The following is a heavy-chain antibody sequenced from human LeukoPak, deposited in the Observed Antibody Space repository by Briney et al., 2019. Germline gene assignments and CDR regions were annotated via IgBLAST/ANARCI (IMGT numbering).Heavy chain of an antibody. Sequence: GGSLRLSCAASGFRFSGYSMNWVRQAPGKGLEWVSYISHTGSTMSYADSVKGRFTISRDNARNSLHLQMNSLRAEDTAVYYCAIPPLSGTGSSRPLAEMDIWGQGTTVTVSS. CDR3: AIPPLSGTGSSRPLAEMDI. V-gene: IGHV3-48*04. J-gene: IGHJ6*02. D-gene: IGHD3-10*01. CDR2: ISHTGSTM. CDR1: GFRFSGYS.